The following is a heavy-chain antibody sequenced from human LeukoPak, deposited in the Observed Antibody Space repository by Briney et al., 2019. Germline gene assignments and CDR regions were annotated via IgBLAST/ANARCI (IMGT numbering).Heavy chain of an antibody. CDR1: GFTFSNAW. Sequence: TGRSLRLSCAASGFTFSNAWMSWVRQAPGKGLEWVGRIKSKTDGGTTDYAAPVKGRFTISRDDSKNTLYLQMNSLKTEDTAAYYCTTDLLEMANDYWGQGTLVTVSS. D-gene: IGHD5-24*01. J-gene: IGHJ4*02. CDR3: TTDLLEMANDY. V-gene: IGHV3-15*01. CDR2: IKSKTDGGTT.